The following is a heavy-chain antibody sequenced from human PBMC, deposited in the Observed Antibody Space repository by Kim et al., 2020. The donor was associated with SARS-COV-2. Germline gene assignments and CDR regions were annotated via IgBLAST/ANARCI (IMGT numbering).Heavy chain of an antibody. D-gene: IGHD6-6*01. CDR1: GGSVSGYY. CDR3: ARGRLAARLRYMDV. Sequence: SETLSLTCTVSGGSVSGYYWSWIRQPPGKGLEWIGYIYDSGRTNYHPSLKRRVTISLDTSKNQVSLKLRSVTAADSAFYFCARGRLAARLRYMDVWGKGTQVTVSS. V-gene: IGHV4-59*02. CDR2: IYDSGRT. J-gene: IGHJ6*03.